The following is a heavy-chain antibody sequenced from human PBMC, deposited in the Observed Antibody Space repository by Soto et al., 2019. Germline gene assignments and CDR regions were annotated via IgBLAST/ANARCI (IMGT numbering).Heavy chain of an antibody. V-gene: IGHV3-33*01. J-gene: IGHJ4*02. CDR1: GFTFSSYG. CDR3: ARGLRGYDAAAENFLSAY. CDR2: IWYDGSNK. D-gene: IGHD5-12*01. Sequence: GGSLRLSCAASGFTFSSYGMHWVRQAPGKGLEWVAVIWYDGSNKYYADSVKGRFTISRDNSKNTLYLQMNGLRAEDTAVYYCARGLRGYDAAAENFLSAYWGQGTLVTVSS.